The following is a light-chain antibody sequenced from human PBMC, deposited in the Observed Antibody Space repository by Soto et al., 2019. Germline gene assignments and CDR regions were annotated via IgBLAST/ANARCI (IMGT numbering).Light chain of an antibody. J-gene: IGLJ2*01. CDR2: DNI. V-gene: IGLV1-51*01. Sequence: QSVLTQPPSVSAAPGQKVTISCSGGTSNIGTNYVSWYQHLPGTAPKLLIYDNIERPSGMPDRFSGSKSGTSATLGIAGLQPGDEATYYCGTWDYDLRGVLFGGGTKVTVL. CDR1: TSNIGTNY. CDR3: GTWDYDLRGVL.